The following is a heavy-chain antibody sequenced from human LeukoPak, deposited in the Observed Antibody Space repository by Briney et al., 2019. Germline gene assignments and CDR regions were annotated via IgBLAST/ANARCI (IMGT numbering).Heavy chain of an antibody. J-gene: IGHJ4*02. V-gene: IGHV3-74*01. D-gene: IGHD6-19*01. Sequence: GGTLRLSCAASGFTFSKYWMLWVRHAPGKGLESVSRINTDGTVTTYADSVKGRFTVSRDNADNTMFLQMNSVRDEDTAVYYCATKQWLAPPPDSWGQGTPVTVSS. CDR1: GFTFSKYW. CDR3: ATKQWLAPPPDS. CDR2: INTDGTVT.